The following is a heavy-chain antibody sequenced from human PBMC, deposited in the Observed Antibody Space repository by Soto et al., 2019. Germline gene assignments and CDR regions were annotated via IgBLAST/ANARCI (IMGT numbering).Heavy chain of an antibody. CDR3: ARGTYKDF. CDR1: GYTFITYG. J-gene: IGHJ4*02. V-gene: IGHV1-18*01. CDR2: ISAYNGNT. D-gene: IGHD1-1*01. Sequence: QVQLVQSGAEVKKPGASVKVSCKASGYTFITYGINWVRQAPGQGLEWMAWISAYNGNTYYAQNLEGKVTGTTHTSTTTAYMELRSLRSDDTAIYYCARGTYKDFWGQGTLVTVSS.